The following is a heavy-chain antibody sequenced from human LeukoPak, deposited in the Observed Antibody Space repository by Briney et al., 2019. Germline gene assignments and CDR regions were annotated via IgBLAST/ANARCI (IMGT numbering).Heavy chain of an antibody. CDR1: GYRFTSYW. CDR2: IYPGDPET. Sequence: GESLKISCKGSGYRFTSYWIGWVRQMPRKGLEWMGIIYPGDPETRSSQSLRSQVTISADNSISTDYLQCSSLKASDTAIYYCARVALSSSLDYWGQGTLVTVSP. J-gene: IGHJ4*02. D-gene: IGHD6-13*01. CDR3: ARVALSSSLDY. V-gene: IGHV5-51*01.